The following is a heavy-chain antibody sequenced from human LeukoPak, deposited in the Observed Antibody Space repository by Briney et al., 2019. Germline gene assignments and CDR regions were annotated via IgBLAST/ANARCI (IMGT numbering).Heavy chain of an antibody. CDR2: IIPIFGTA. CDR1: GYTFTGYY. Sequence: SVKVSCKASGYTFTGYYMHWVRQAPGQGLEWMGGIIPIFGTANYAQKFQGRVTITADESTSTAYMELSSLRSEDTAVYYCASKGYYDTPFDYWGQGTLVTVSS. V-gene: IGHV1-69*13. CDR3: ASKGYYDTPFDY. D-gene: IGHD3-22*01. J-gene: IGHJ4*02.